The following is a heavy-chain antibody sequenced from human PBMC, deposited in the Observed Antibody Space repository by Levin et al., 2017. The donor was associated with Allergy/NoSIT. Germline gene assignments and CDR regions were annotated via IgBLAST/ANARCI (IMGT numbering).Heavy chain of an antibody. CDR1: GYTFDDYA. J-gene: IGHJ4*02. CDR3: AREVSSNRGGKGYFDY. Sequence: GGSLRLSCAASGYTFDDYAMHWVRQAPGKGLEWVSGIDRNSGTIGYADSVKGRFTISRDNAKNSLYLQMNSLTVEDTALYYCAREVSSNRGGKGYFDYWGQGSLVTVSP. V-gene: IGHV3-9*01. D-gene: IGHD3-16*01. CDR2: IDRNSGTI.